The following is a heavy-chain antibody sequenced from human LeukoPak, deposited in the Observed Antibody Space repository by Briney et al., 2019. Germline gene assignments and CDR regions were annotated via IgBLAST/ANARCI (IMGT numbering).Heavy chain of an antibody. D-gene: IGHD3-22*01. J-gene: IGHJ4*02. V-gene: IGHV4-59*12. Sequence: SETLSLTCTVSGGSIRSYYWSWIRQPPGKGLEWIAYIYYSGSTNYNPSLKSRVTISVDTSKNQFSLKLSSVTAADTAVYYCARRRYHDSSGYYYSKAAAGFDYWGQGTLVTVSS. CDR3: ARRRYHDSSGYYYSKAAAGFDY. CDR1: GGSIRSYY. CDR2: IYYSGST.